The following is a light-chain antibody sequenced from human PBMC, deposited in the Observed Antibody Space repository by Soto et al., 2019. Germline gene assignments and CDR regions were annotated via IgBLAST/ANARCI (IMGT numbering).Light chain of an antibody. CDR1: QSISSL. V-gene: IGKV1-5*01. CDR3: QQYNSYSWT. Sequence: DIQMTQLHFTLSASVGDRVTITCRASQSISSLLAWYQQKPGKAPKLMIYDASSLESGVPSRFSGSGSGTELTLTISSLQPDDFATYYCQQYNSYSWTFGQGTKVDI. J-gene: IGKJ1*01. CDR2: DAS.